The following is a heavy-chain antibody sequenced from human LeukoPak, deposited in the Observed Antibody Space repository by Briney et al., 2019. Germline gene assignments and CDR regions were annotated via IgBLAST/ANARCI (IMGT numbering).Heavy chain of an antibody. Sequence: GSLRLSCAASGFTVSTNYMSWVRPAPGKGLEWVSLIYSGGGTYYADSVKGKFTISRDNSRNTLSLQMNSLRVDDTAVYYCARGFRSVTTWGYFDYWGQGALVTVSS. J-gene: IGHJ4*02. CDR1: GFTVSTNY. CDR3: ARGFRSVTTWGYFDY. D-gene: IGHD4-17*01. CDR2: IYSGGGT. V-gene: IGHV3-66*01.